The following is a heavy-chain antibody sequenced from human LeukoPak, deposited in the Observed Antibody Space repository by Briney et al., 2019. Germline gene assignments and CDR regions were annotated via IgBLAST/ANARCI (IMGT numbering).Heavy chain of an antibody. CDR1: TFTFRTYA. V-gene: IGHV3-7*03. CDR2: IKQDGSEK. CDR3: AKVAGTVVSRYYFDY. D-gene: IGHD4-23*01. J-gene: IGHJ4*02. Sequence: GGSLRLSCAASTFTFRTYAMHWVRQAPGKGLEWVANIKQDGSEKYYVDSVKGRFTISRDNAKNSLYLQMNSLRAEDTAVYYCAKVAGTVVSRYYFDYWGQGTLVTVSS.